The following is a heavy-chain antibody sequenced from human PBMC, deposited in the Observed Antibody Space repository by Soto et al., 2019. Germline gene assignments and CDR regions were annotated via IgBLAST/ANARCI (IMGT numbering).Heavy chain of an antibody. D-gene: IGHD1-1*01. CDR3: ARGYGPNYFDY. CDR2: IYYSGST. CDR1: GGSISSGGYY. Sequence: SETLSLTCTVSGGSISSGGYYWSWIRQHPGKGLEWIGYIYYSGSTYYNPSLKSRVTISVDTSKNQFSLKLSSVTAADTAVYEWARGYGPNYFDYWGQGTLVAVSS. J-gene: IGHJ4*02. V-gene: IGHV4-31*03.